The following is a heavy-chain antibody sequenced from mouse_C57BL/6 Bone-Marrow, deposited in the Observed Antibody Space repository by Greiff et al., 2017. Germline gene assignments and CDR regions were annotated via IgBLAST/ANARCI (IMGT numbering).Heavy chain of an antibody. J-gene: IGHJ1*03. V-gene: IGHV1-20*01. CDR2: INPYNGDT. CDR1: GYSFTGYF. Sequence: VQLQQSGPELVKPGDSVKISCKASGYSFTGYFMNWVMQSHGKSLEWIGRINPYNGDTFYNQKFKGKATLTVDKSSSTAHMELRSLTSEDSAVYYCAKEGIYYYGSSYGYFDVWGTGTTVTVSS. D-gene: IGHD1-1*01. CDR3: AKEGIYYYGSSYGYFDV.